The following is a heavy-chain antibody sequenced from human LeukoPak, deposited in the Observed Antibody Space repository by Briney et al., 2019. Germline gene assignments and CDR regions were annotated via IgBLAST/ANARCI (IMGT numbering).Heavy chain of an antibody. CDR2: INPSGGST. D-gene: IGHD2-21*01. Sequence: ASVKVSCKASGYTFTSYYIHWVRQAPGQGLEWMGFINPSGGSTSYAQKFQGRVTMTRDTSTSTVYMELSSLRSEDTAIYYCARGPGGEPDYWGQGTLVTVSS. CDR3: ARGPGGEPDY. V-gene: IGHV1-46*01. J-gene: IGHJ4*02. CDR1: GYTFTSYY.